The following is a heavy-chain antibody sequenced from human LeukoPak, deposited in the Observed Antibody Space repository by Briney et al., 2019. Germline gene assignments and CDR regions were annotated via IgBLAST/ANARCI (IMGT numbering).Heavy chain of an antibody. CDR1: RFTFSSYE. D-gene: IGHD3-16*02. V-gene: IGHV3-48*03. J-gene: IGHJ4*02. CDR2: ISISGSNI. Sequence: PGGALRLSCAASRFTFSSYEMNWVRQAPGKGLEGVSYISISGSNIYYADSVKGRFTLSRDNAKNSLYLQMNRLRAEDTGVYYCASGIITFGGVIATDYWGQGTLVTVSS. CDR3: ASGIITFGGVIATDY.